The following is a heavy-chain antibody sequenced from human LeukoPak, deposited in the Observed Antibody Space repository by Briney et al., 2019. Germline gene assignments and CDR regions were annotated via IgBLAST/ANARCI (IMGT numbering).Heavy chain of an antibody. CDR3: VREDTPATANY. CDR2: ISYDGSNK. V-gene: IGHV3-30-3*01. CDR1: GFTFSSYA. D-gene: IGHD2-21*02. Sequence: GGSLRLSCAASGFTFSSYAMHWVRQAPGKGLEWVAVISYDGSNKYYADSVKGRFTISRDNSKNTLYLQMHSLRPGDTAVYYCVREDTPATANYWGQGTLVTISS. J-gene: IGHJ4*02.